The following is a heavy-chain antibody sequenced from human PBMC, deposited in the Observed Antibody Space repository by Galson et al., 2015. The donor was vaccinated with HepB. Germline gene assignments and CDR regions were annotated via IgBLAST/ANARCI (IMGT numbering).Heavy chain of an antibody. V-gene: IGHV3-30*04. D-gene: IGHD4-17*01. Sequence: SLRLSCAGSGLTFSKXALHWVRQAPGKGLEWVAVVSYCGRDKSYADSVKGRFTISRDNSRNTLSLQMSSLRGEDTAFYYCATGFGDYRNYWGQGTLVIVSS. CDR2: VSYCGRDK. CDR3: ATGFGDYRNY. J-gene: IGHJ4*02. CDR1: GLTFSKXA.